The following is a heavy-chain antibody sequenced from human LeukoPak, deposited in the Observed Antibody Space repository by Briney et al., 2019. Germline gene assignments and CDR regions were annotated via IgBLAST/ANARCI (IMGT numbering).Heavy chain of an antibody. CDR2: INPSGGST. CDR1: GYTFTSYY. CDR3: AREVGQYYYDSSGYSIDY. V-gene: IGHV1-46*01. Sequence: PWASVKVSCKASGYTFTSYYMHWVRQAPGQGLEWMGIINPSGGSTSYAQKFQGRVTMTRDMSTSTVYMELSSLRSEDTAVYYCAREVGQYYYDSSGYSIDYWGQGTLVTVSS. D-gene: IGHD3-22*01. J-gene: IGHJ4*02.